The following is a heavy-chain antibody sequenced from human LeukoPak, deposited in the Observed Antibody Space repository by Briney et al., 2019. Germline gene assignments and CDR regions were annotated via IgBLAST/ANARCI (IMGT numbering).Heavy chain of an antibody. Sequence: PGGSLRLSCAASGFTFSSYWMHWVRQAPGKGLVGVSRINSDGSSTSYADSVKGRFTISRDNAKNTLYLQMNSLRAEDTAVYYCAIEIVDGFDYWGQGTLVTVSS. CDR1: GFTFSSYW. CDR3: AIEIVDGFDY. V-gene: IGHV3-74*01. J-gene: IGHJ4*02. CDR2: INSDGSST. D-gene: IGHD3-16*02.